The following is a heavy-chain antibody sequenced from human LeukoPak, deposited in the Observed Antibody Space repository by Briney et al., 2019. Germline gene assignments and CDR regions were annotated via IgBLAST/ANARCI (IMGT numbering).Heavy chain of an antibody. J-gene: IGHJ3*02. D-gene: IGHD3-22*01. CDR3: ARDTYYYDSSGFYDAFDI. Sequence: GGSLRLSCAASGFTFSDYYVSWIRQAPGKGLEWVSYISSSGSTIYYADSVKGRFTISRDNAKNSLYLQMNSLRAEGTAVYYCARDTYYYDSSGFYDAFDIWGQGTMVTVSS. CDR2: ISSSGSTI. CDR1: GFTFSDYY. V-gene: IGHV3-11*04.